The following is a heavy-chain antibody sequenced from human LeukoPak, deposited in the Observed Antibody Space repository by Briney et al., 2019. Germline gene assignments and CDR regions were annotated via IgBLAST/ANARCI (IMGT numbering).Heavy chain of an antibody. CDR1: GGSISSSSYY. CDR2: IYYSGST. Sequence: SETLSLTCTVSGGSISSSSYYWGWIRQPPGKGLEWIGSIYYSGSTYYNPSLKSRVTISVDTSKNQFSLKLSSVTAAGTAVYYCARDGGVAPHNWFDPWGQGTLVTVSS. J-gene: IGHJ5*02. D-gene: IGHD2-8*02. CDR3: ARDGGVAPHNWFDP. V-gene: IGHV4-39*07.